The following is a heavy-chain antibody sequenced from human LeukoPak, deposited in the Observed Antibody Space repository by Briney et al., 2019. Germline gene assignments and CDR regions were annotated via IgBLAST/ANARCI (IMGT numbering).Heavy chain of an antibody. V-gene: IGHV7-4-1*02. CDR2: INTNTGNP. J-gene: IGHJ4*02. CDR3: ARDGSEEWELLLDY. Sequence: ASVKVSCKASGYTFTTYAMNWVRQAPGQGLEWMGWINTNTGNPTYAQGFTGRFVFSLDTSVSTAYLQISSLKAEDTAVYYCARDGSEEWELLLDYWRQGTLVTVSS. CDR1: GYTFTTYA. D-gene: IGHD1-26*01.